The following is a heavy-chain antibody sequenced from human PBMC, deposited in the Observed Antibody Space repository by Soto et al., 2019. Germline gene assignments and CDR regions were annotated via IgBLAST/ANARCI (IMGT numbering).Heavy chain of an antibody. CDR2: IYYSGST. J-gene: IGHJ4*02. CDR1: GGSISSGVYY. V-gene: IGHV4-31*03. CDR3: ANMAVAATTQDDGYFDY. Sequence: PSETLSLTCTVSGGSISSGVYYWSWIRQHPGKGLEWIGYIYYSGSTYYNPSLKSRVTISVDTSKNQFSLKLSSVTAAETAVYYCANMAVAATTQDDGYFDYWGQGPMITV. D-gene: IGHD2-15*01.